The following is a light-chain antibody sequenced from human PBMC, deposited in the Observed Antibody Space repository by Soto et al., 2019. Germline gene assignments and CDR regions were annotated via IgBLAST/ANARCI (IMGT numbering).Light chain of an antibody. V-gene: IGKV1-5*03. Sequence: DIQMTQSPSTLSASVGDRVTITCRASQSVSSWLAWFQQKPGRAPKLLIHKASTLESGVPSRFSGSGSGAEFSLTISSLQPEDFASYFCLQVYSFPRTFGLGTKVEI. J-gene: IGKJ1*01. CDR1: QSVSSW. CDR3: LQVYSFPRT. CDR2: KAS.